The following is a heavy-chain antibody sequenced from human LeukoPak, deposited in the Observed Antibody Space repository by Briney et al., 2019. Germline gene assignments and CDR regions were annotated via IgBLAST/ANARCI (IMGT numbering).Heavy chain of an antibody. CDR2: IESSDSEI. D-gene: IGHD5-18*01. Sequence: GEALKISCKASGYSFTSYWIGWVRQIPGKGLEWMGIIESSDSEIRYTPSFQGQVTISVDKSLTTADRQWNSLKASDTAMYYCARQTAMGRSGDYWGQGTLVTVSS. CDR1: GYSFTSYW. J-gene: IGHJ4*02. V-gene: IGHV5-51*01. CDR3: ARQTAMGRSGDY.